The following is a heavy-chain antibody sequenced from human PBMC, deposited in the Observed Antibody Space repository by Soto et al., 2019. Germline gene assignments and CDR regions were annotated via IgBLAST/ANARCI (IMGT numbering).Heavy chain of an antibody. J-gene: IGHJ4*02. CDR2: ISSNGGST. D-gene: IGHD3-22*01. Sequence: GGSLRLSCSASGFTFSSYAMHWVRQAPGKGLEYVSAISSNGGSTYYADSVKGRFTISRDNSKNTLYLQMSSLRAEDTAVYYCVKPAADYYDSSGYSSPLFDYWGQGTLVTVSS. CDR1: GFTFSSYA. V-gene: IGHV3-64D*06. CDR3: VKPAADYYDSSGYSSPLFDY.